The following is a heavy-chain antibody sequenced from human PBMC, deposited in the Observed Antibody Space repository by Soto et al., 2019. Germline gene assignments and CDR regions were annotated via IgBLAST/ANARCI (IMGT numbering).Heavy chain of an antibody. D-gene: IGHD3-16*01. CDR3: ASGEHYVWGSYPGY. V-gene: IGHV4-39*01. Sequence: SETLSLTCTVSGGSISSSSYYWGWIRQPPGKGLEWIGSIYYSGSTYYNPSLKSRVTISVDTSKNQFSLKLSSVTAADTAVYYCASGEHYVWGSYPGYWGQGTLVTVSS. J-gene: IGHJ4*02. CDR1: GGSISSSSYY. CDR2: IYYSGST.